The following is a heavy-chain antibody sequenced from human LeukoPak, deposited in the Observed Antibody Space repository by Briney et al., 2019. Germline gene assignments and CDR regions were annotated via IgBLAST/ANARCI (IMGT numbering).Heavy chain of an antibody. Sequence: ASVKVSCKASGYTFTGYYMHWLRQAPGQGLEWMGWINPNSGGTNYAQKFQGRVTMTRDTSISTAYMELSRLRSDDTAVYYCARVLYYDSSGLTSFDPWGQGTLVTVSS. CDR3: ARVLYYDSSGLTSFDP. CDR2: INPNSGGT. CDR1: GYTFTGYY. J-gene: IGHJ5*02. D-gene: IGHD3-22*01. V-gene: IGHV1-2*02.